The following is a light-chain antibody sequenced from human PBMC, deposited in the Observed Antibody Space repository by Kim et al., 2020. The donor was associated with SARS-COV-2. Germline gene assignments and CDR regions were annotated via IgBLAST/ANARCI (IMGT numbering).Light chain of an antibody. Sequence: GPRVTISCSGGTSNLGGNSVYWYKQSPGTAPKLLIYINHQRPSGVPDRFSGSKSGTSASLAISGLRSEDEAEYYCAAWDDTLSGPVFGGGTKVTVL. V-gene: IGLV1-47*02. CDR2: INH. CDR1: TSNLGGNS. CDR3: AAWDDTLSGPV. J-gene: IGLJ3*02.